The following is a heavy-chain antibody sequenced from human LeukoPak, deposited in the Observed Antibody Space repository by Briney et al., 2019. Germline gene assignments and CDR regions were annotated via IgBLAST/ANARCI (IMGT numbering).Heavy chain of an antibody. CDR1: GVSISSYY. J-gene: IGHJ5*02. V-gene: IGHV4-4*07. D-gene: IGHD4-23*01. CDR3: ARDLSGGSFDP. Sequence: SETLYMSWTVAGVSISSYYWSWIRQPAGKGLEWIGRIYTSGSTNYNPSLKCRVTMSVDASKNQFSLKLSSVTAADTAVYYCARDLSGGSFDPWGQGTLVTVSS. CDR2: IYTSGST.